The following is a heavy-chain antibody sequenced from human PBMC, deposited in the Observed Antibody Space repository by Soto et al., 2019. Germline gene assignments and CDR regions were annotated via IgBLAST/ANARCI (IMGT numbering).Heavy chain of an antibody. CDR2: INHSGST. CDR3: ARVTAVAPHYYYGMDV. CDR1: GGSFSGYY. J-gene: IGHJ6*02. V-gene: IGHV4-34*01. D-gene: IGHD6-19*01. Sequence: SETLSLTCAVYGGSFSGYYWSWIRQPPGKGLEWIGEINHSGSTNYNPSLKSRVTISVDTSKNQFSLKLSSVTAADTAVYYCARVTAVAPHYYYGMDVWGQGTTVTVSS.